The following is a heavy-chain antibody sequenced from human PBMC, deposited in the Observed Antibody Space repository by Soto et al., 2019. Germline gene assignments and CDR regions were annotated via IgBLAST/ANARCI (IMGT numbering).Heavy chain of an antibody. J-gene: IGHJ4*02. CDR2: ISVSGGST. D-gene: IGHD2-2*02. Sequence: GGSLRLSCAASGFTFSTYAMSWVRQAPGKGLEWVSAISVSGGSTYYADPVKGRFTISRDNSKNTLYLQMNSLRAEDTAVHYCARGLGYCSSTSCYIWFDYWGQGTLVTVSS. CDR1: GFTFSTYA. V-gene: IGHV3-23*01. CDR3: ARGLGYCSSTSCYIWFDY.